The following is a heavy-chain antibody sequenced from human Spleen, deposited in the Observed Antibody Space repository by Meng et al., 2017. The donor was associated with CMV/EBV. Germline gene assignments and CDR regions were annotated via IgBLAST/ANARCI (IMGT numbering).Heavy chain of an antibody. CDR3: ARVGSTSCY. CDR2: IRYDGSNK. V-gene: IGHV3-30*02. D-gene: IGHD2-2*01. CDR1: GFTFSGYA. Sequence: GESLKISCAASGFTFSGYAIHWVRQAPGKGLEWVAFIRYDGSNKYYADSVKGRFTISRDNSKNTLYLQMNSLRAEDTAVYYCARVGSTSCYWGQGTLVTVSS. J-gene: IGHJ4*02.